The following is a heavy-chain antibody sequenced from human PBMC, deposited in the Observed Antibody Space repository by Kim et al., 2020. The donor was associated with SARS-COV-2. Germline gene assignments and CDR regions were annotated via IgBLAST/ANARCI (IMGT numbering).Heavy chain of an antibody. CDR3: AKDLNAAAGTIRGSYYGMDV. CDR1: GFTFSSYA. CDR2: ISGSGGST. J-gene: IGHJ6*02. V-gene: IGHV3-23*01. D-gene: IGHD6-13*01. Sequence: GGSLRLSCAASGFTFSSYAMSWVRQAPGKGLEWVSAISGSGGSTYYADSVKGRFTISRDNSKNTLYLQMNSLRAEDTAVYYCAKDLNAAAGTIRGSYYGMDVWGQGTTVTVSS.